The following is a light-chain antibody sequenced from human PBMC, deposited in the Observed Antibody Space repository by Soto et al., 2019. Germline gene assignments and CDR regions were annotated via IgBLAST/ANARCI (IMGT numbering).Light chain of an antibody. V-gene: IGLV2-8*01. CDR3: NSYAGNINVV. J-gene: IGLJ2*01. CDR2: DVN. CDR1: SNDVGNYNY. Sequence: QSALTQPPSASGSPGQSVTISCTGTSNDVGNYNYVSWYQQYPGKVPKLMIFDVNKRPSGVPDRFSGSKSGNTAFLTVSGLQPEDEADYYCNSYAGNINVVFGGGTKLTVL.